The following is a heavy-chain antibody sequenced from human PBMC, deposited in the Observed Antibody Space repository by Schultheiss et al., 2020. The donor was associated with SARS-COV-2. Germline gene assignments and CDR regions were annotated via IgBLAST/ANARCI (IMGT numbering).Heavy chain of an antibody. Sequence: GGSLRISCAASGFTFSSYAMHWVRQAPGKGLEWVSGISWNSGSIGYADSVKGRFTISRDNSKNTLYLQMNSLRAEDTAVYYCARDEMVVVVPYYYYYGMDVWGQGTTVTVSS. V-gene: IGHV3-9*01. CDR3: ARDEMVVVVPYYYYYGMDV. D-gene: IGHD2-2*01. CDR2: ISWNSGSI. CDR1: GFTFSSYA. J-gene: IGHJ6*02.